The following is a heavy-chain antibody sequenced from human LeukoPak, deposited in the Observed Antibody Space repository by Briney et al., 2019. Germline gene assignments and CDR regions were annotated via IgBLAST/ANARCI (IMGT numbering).Heavy chain of an antibody. Sequence: PAGGSLRLSCSASGFTFSSYWMSWVRQAPGKGLEWVANIKQDGSEKYYVDSVNGRFTISRDDSKNTLFLQMNSLRTEDTAVYYCVRESERQTASDYFYYMGVWGKGTTVTVSS. J-gene: IGHJ6*03. D-gene: IGHD6-25*01. CDR2: IKQDGSEK. V-gene: IGHV3-7*01. CDR1: GFTFSSYW. CDR3: VRESERQTASDYFYYMGV.